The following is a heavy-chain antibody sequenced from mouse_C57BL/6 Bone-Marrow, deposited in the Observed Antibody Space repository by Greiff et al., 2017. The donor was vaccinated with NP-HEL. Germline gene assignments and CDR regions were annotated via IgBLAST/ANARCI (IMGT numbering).Heavy chain of an antibody. D-gene: IGHD1-1*01. Sequence: VQLQQSGAELMKPGASVKLSCKATGYTFTGYWIEWVKQRPGHGLEWIGELLPGSGSTNYNEKFKGKATFTADTSSNTAYMQLSSLTTEDSAIYYCAREAYYYGSSPWYFDVWGTGTTVTVSS. CDR2: LLPGSGST. V-gene: IGHV1-9*01. CDR1: GYTFTGYW. CDR3: AREAYYYGSSPWYFDV. J-gene: IGHJ1*03.